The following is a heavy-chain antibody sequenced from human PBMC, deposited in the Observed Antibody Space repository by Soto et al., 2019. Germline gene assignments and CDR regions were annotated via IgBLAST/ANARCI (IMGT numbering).Heavy chain of an antibody. Sequence: KTSETLSLTCTVSGGSISSYYWSWIRQPPGKGLEWIGYIYYSGSTNYNPSLKSRVTISVDTSKNQFSLKLSSVTAADTAVYYCARVRGYSYGYPFDYWGQGTLVTVSS. D-gene: IGHD5-18*01. CDR2: IYYSGST. V-gene: IGHV4-59*01. CDR3: ARVRGYSYGYPFDY. J-gene: IGHJ4*02. CDR1: GGSISSYY.